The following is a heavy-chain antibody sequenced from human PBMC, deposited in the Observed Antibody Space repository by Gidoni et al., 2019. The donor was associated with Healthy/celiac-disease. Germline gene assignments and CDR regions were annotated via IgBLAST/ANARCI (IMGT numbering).Heavy chain of an antibody. Sequence: EVQLVESGGGLVQPGGSLRLSCAASGFTFSSYWMSWVRQAPGMWMEWVASIKEDGSEKYYVDSVKGRFTISRDNAKNSLYLQMNSLRAEDTAVYYCARAPATVTLRAFGLDVWGKGTTVTVSS. CDR2: IKEDGSEK. D-gene: IGHD4-17*01. V-gene: IGHV3-7*01. J-gene: IGHJ6*04. CDR3: ARAPATVTLRAFGLDV. CDR1: GFTFSSYW.